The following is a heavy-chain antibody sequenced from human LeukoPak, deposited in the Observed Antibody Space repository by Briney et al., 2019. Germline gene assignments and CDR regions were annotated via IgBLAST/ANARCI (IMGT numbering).Heavy chain of an antibody. Sequence: GGSLRLSCAASGFTFSWYWMHWVRQAPGKGLVWVSRINSDGSSIGYADSVKGRFTISRDNDKKTLFLQMNSLRAEDTAVYYCAREDDAFDIWGQGTMVTVSS. J-gene: IGHJ3*02. CDR2: INSDGSSI. CDR1: GFTFSWYW. V-gene: IGHV3-74*01. CDR3: AREDDAFDI.